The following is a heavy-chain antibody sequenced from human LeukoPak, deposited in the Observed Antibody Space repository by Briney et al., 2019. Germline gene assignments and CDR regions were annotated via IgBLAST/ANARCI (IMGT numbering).Heavy chain of an antibody. CDR2: INPNSGGT. CDR3: ASFDFWSGYHDF. Sequence: ASVKVSCKASGYTFTGYYMHWVRQAPGQGPEWVGRINPNSGGTEYAQKFQGRVTMSRDTSINTGYMELSRLRYDDMAVYYCASFDFWSGYHDFWGQGTLVTVSS. J-gene: IGHJ4*02. D-gene: IGHD3-3*01. V-gene: IGHV1-2*06. CDR1: GYTFTGYY.